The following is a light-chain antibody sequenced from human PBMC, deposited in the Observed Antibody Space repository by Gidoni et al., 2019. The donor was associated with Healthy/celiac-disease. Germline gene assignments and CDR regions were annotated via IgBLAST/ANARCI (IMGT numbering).Light chain of an antibody. J-gene: IGKJ3*01. CDR3: QQSYRTPFT. CDR1: QSISSY. Sequence: ITMTQSPSSLSASVGDRYTITCRASQSISSYLNWYQQKPGKAPKLLIYAASSLQSGVPSTFSCSGSGTAFTLTISSLQPEDFATYYCQQSYRTPFTFGPGTKVDIK. V-gene: IGKV1-39*01. CDR2: AAS.